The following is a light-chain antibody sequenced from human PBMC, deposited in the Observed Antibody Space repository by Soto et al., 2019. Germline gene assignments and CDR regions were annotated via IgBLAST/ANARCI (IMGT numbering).Light chain of an antibody. CDR2: GXS. V-gene: IGKV3-20*01. Sequence: VVLTQAPGTLSLFLGEGATLFXRVSHSGSRYLSWYQQRPGXPPRXXXDGXSRRATGIPDRFSASGSATDFTLTISRLDPYYFVAYYFQQYGNAPRTFGGGTKVDI. CDR3: QQYGNAPRT. J-gene: IGKJ4*02. CDR1: HSGSRY.